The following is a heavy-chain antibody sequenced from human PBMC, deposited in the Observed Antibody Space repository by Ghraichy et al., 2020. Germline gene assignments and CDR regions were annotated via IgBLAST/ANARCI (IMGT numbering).Heavy chain of an antibody. D-gene: IGHD5-12*01. CDR1: GFTFSTYA. V-gene: IGHV3-23*01. CDR2: ITESGGGT. Sequence: LSLTCAASGFTFSTYAMSWVRQAPGKGLEWVSAITESGGGTYYEDSVKGRFTISRDNSKNILYLQMNSLRDEDTAEYYCARRQVVTIDGGRYFDCWGQGTLVTVSS. J-gene: IGHJ4*02. CDR3: ARRQVVTIDGGRYFDC.